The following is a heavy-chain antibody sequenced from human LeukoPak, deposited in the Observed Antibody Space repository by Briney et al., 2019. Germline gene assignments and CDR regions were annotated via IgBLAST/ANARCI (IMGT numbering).Heavy chain of an antibody. D-gene: IGHD2-15*01. CDR3: ARDYCSGDSCYSLVAFDI. Sequence: MSSETLSLTCTVSGGSIGSSSHYWGWIRQPPGKGLEWIGSIYYGGSTYYNPSLKSRVTKSLDTSKNQFSLKLSSVTAADTAVYYCARDYCSGDSCYSLVAFDIWGQGTVVTVSS. CDR1: GGSIGSSSHY. V-gene: IGHV4-39*07. J-gene: IGHJ3*02. CDR2: IYYGGST.